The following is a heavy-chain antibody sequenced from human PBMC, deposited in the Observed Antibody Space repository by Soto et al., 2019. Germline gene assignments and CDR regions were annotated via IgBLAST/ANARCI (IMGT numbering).Heavy chain of an antibody. J-gene: IGHJ4*02. CDR1: GYSFTSYW. CDR3: ARLPYCGGECYGPIDY. V-gene: IGHV5-51*01. CDR2: IYPGDSDT. D-gene: IGHD2-21*01. Sequence: GESVKISCKGSGYSFTSYWIGWVRQMPGKGLEWMGIIYPGDSDTRYSPSFQGQVTISADKSISTAYLQWSSLKASDTDMYYCARLPYCGGECYGPIDYWGQGTLVTVSS.